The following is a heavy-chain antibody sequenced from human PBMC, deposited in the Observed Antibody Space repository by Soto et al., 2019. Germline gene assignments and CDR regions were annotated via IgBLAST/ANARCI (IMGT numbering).Heavy chain of an antibody. J-gene: IGHJ4*01. CDR1: GFTFSSYW. D-gene: IGHD3-22*01. CDR3: STDSYFTLKLVRFDY. V-gene: IGHV3-7*05. Sequence: GGSLRLSCAASGFTFSSYWMSGVRQAPGKGLEWVANIKQDGSEKYYVDSVKGRFTISRDNAKNSLYLQMNSLKTEDTAVYYCSTDSYFTLKLVRFDYWGLGTLVTV. CDR2: IKQDGSEK.